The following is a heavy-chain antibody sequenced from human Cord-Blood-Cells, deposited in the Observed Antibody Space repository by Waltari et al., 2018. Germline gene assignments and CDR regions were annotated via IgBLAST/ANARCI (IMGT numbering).Heavy chain of an antibody. Sequence: QVQLVQSGAEVKKPGASVKVSCKASGYTFTGYYMHWVRQAPGQGLEWMGWSNPNSGGTNYAQRFQGRVTMTRDTSISTAYMGLGRLRSDDTAVYYCASLVSGVGELLVDYWGQGTLVTVSS. V-gene: IGHV1-2*02. CDR1: GYTFTGYY. J-gene: IGHJ4*02. D-gene: IGHD1-26*01. CDR3: ASLVSGVGELLVDY. CDR2: SNPNSGGT.